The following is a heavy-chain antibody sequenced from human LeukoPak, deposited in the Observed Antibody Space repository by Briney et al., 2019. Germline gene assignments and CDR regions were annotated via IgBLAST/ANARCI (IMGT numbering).Heavy chain of an antibody. D-gene: IGHD1-7*01. J-gene: IGHJ3*02. Sequence: SETLSLTCTVSGGSINDFYCSWVRQPPGEGLEWLGYIYSSGSTNYNPSLESRVTMSVDTSKNQFSLKLTSVTAADTAVYFCARHSGNYGGAFDIWGQGTMVTVSP. V-gene: IGHV4-59*08. CDR2: IYSSGST. CDR1: GGSINDFY. CDR3: ARHSGNYGGAFDI.